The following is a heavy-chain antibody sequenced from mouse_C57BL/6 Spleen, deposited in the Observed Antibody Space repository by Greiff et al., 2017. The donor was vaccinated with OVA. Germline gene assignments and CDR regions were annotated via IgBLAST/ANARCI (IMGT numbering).Heavy chain of an antibody. CDR3: ARNSAPTVYGSSPGWFAY. V-gene: IGHV2-9-1*01. CDR2: IWTGGGT. D-gene: IGHD1-1*01. J-gene: IGHJ3*01. Sequence: VKLMESGPGLVAPSQSLSITCTVSGFSLTSYAISWVRQPPGKGLEWLGVIWTGGGTNYNSALKSRLSISKDNSKSQVFLKMNSLQTDDTARYYCARNSAPTVYGSSPGWFAYWGQGTLVTVSA. CDR1: GFSLTSYA.